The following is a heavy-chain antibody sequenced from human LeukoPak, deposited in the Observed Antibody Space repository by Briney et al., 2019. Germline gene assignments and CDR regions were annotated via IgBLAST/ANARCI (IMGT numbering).Heavy chain of an antibody. Sequence: GGSLRLSCATSRFIFSNYAMSWVRQAPGKGLEWVSAISASGGRTYYADSAKGRFTISRDNSKDTLYMQMNSLRAEDTAVYYCAKDFFLAPRYTPDYWGQGTLVTVSS. V-gene: IGHV3-23*01. CDR3: AKDFFLAPRYTPDY. J-gene: IGHJ4*02. CDR2: ISASGGRT. CDR1: RFIFSNYA. D-gene: IGHD2-2*02.